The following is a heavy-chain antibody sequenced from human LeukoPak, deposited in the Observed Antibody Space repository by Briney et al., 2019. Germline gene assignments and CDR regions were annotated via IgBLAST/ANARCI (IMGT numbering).Heavy chain of an antibody. V-gene: IGHV4-59*01. D-gene: IGHD2-8*02. CDR1: GGSISSYY. CDR3: ATTSTGDYYYYMDV. J-gene: IGHJ6*03. CDR2: IYYSGST. Sequence: SETLSLTCTVSGGSISSYYWSWIRQPPGKGLEWIGYIYYSGSTNYNPSLKSRVAISVDTSKNQFSLKLSSVTAAGTAVYYCATTSTGDYYYYMDVWGKGTTVTVSS.